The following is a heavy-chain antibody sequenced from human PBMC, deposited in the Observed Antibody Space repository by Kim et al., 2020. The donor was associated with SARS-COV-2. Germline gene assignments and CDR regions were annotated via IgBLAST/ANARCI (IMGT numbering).Heavy chain of an antibody. Sequence: SQRFYVDSVKSRFTISRDNARNSLYLQMNTLRAEDTAVYYCARTIGAAEAFWGQGNLVTVSS. CDR2: SQR. J-gene: IGHJ4*02. V-gene: IGHV3-7*03. D-gene: IGHD6-13*01. CDR3: ARTIGAAEAF.